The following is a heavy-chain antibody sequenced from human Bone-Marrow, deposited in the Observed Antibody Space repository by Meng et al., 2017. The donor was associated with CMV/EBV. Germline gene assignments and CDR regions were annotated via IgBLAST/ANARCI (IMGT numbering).Heavy chain of an antibody. CDR1: GGSISSYY. CDR2: IYTSGST. D-gene: IGHD6-13*01. Sequence: SETLSLTCTVSGGSISSYYWSWIRQPAGKGLEWIGRIYTSGSTNYNPSLKSRVTMSVDTSKNQFSLKLSSVTAADTAVYCCARRALIAAAGTFDYWGQGTLVTVSS. V-gene: IGHV4-4*07. J-gene: IGHJ4*02. CDR3: ARRALIAAAGTFDY.